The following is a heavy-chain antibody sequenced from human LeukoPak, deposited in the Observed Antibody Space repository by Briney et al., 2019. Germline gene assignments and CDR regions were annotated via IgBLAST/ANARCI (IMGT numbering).Heavy chain of an antibody. CDR2: IKQDGSEK. J-gene: IGHJ4*02. CDR3: VKGLRLFDY. CDR1: GFTFSSYW. Sequence: GGSLRLSCAASGFTFSSYWMSWVRQAPGKGLEWVANIKQDGSEKYYVDSVKGRFTISRDNSKNTVNLQINSLRAEDTAVYYCVKGLRLFDYWGQGTLVTVSS. V-gene: IGHV3-7*03. D-gene: IGHD5/OR15-5a*01.